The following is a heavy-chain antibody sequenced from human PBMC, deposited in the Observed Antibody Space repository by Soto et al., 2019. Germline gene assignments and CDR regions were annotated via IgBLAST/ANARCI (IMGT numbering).Heavy chain of an antibody. CDR3: ACFGGGDDRGDLYLSYYDMDV. V-gene: IGHV5-51*01. CDR2: IYPGDSDT. D-gene: IGHD3-10*02. J-gene: IGHJ6*04. CDR1: GYSFTSYW. Sequence: GESLKISCKGSGYSFTSYWIGWVRQMPGKGLEWMGIIYPGDSDTRYSPSFQGQVTISADKSISTAYLQWSSLKASDTAMYYLACFGGGDDRGDLYLSYYDMDVWGKGTTVTVSS.